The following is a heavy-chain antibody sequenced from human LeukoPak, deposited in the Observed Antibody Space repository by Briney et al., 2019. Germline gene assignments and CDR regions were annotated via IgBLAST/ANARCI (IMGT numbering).Heavy chain of an antibody. D-gene: IGHD4-17*01. CDR1: GYTFTGYY. Sequence: GASVKVSCKASGYTFTGYYMHWVRQAPGQGLEWMGWINPNSGGTNYAQKFQGRVTMTRDTSISTAYMELSRLRSDDTAVYYCAREVTTVMGGYYYYYGMDVWGQGTTVTVSS. V-gene: IGHV1-2*02. CDR3: AREVTTVMGGYYYYYGMDV. CDR2: INPNSGGT. J-gene: IGHJ6*02.